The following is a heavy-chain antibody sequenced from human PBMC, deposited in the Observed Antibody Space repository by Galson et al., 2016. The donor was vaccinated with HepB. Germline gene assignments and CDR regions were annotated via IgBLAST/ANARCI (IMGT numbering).Heavy chain of an antibody. CDR3: ARDRGWGSVKYFDY. V-gene: IGHV4-61*02. J-gene: IGHJ4*02. Sequence: TLSLTCTVSGDSIDSTSHYWSWLRQPAGKGLEWIGRVFATGSTSFSPSLKSRVTLSVDTSQNHFSLTLSAVTAADTAVHYCARDRGWGSVKYFDYWGQGILVTVSA. D-gene: IGHD2-21*01. CDR2: VFATGST. CDR1: GDSIDSTSHY.